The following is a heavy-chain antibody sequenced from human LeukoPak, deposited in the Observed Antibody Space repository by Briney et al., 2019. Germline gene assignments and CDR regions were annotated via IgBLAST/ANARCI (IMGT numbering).Heavy chain of an antibody. CDR3: ARIGASVTTCDY. J-gene: IGHJ4*02. V-gene: IGHV3-74*01. Sequence: PGGSLRLSCAASGFTFSTYWMHWVRQAPGKGLVWVSRIHKDGSSITYADSVNGRFIISRDNVKNTLFLQMNSLRVEDTAVYYCARIGASVTTCDYWGQGTLVTVSS. D-gene: IGHD4-17*01. CDR2: IHKDGSSI. CDR1: GFTFSTYW.